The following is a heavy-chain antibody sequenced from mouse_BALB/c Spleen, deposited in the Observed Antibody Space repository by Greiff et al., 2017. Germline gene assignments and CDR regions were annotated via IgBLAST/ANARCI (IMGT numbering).Heavy chain of an antibody. D-gene: IGHD1-1*01. CDR1: GYTFSSYW. Sequence: VKLMESGAELMKPGASVKISCKATGYTFSSYWIEWVKQRPGHGLEWIGEILPGSGSTNYNEKFKGKATFTADTSSNTAYMQLSSLTSEDSAVYYCARGHYGSVFAYWGQGTLVTVSA. J-gene: IGHJ3*01. V-gene: IGHV1-9*01. CDR2: ILPGSGST. CDR3: ARGHYGSVFAY.